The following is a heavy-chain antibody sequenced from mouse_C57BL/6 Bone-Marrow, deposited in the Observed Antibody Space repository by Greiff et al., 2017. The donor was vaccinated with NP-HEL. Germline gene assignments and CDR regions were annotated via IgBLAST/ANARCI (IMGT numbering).Heavy chain of an antibody. CDR2: ISSGGSYT. CDR1: GFTFSSYG. J-gene: IGHJ2*01. CDR3: ARQSSIFGGY. V-gene: IGHV5-6*01. Sequence: EVKLVESGGDLVKPGGSLKLSCAASGFTFSSYGMSWVRQTPDKRLEWVATISSGGSYTYYPDSVKGRFTISRDNAKNTLYLQMSSLKSEDTAMYYCARQSSIFGGYWGQGTTLTVSS.